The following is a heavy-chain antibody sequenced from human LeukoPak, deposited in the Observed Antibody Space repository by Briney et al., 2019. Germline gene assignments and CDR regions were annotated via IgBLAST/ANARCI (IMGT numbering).Heavy chain of an antibody. D-gene: IGHD5-18*01. CDR1: GFTFYSYT. J-gene: IGHJ3*02. CDR3: TKGALRGHSAPGPSDI. Sequence: GGSLRLSCATSGFTFYSYTMTWVRQAPGKGLEWVPGISNSGGTTYYADFVKGRFTISRDNSKNTLDLRMSSLRTDDTAIYYCTKGALRGHSAPGPSDIWGQGTMVIVS. V-gene: IGHV3-23*01. CDR2: ISNSGGTT.